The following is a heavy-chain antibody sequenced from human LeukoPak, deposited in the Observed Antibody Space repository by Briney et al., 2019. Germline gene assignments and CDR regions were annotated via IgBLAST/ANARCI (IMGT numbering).Heavy chain of an antibody. V-gene: IGHV3-7*01. CDR2: IRADGSAQ. Sequence: GGSLRLSCAASELTFSSYYMTWVRQAPGKGLEWVGSIRADGSAQFYVDSVRGRFTISRDNAKDSLYLQMNSLRAEDTAVYYCARWLYSGGWAIDYWGQGTMVSVSS. J-gene: IGHJ4*02. CDR3: ARWLYSGGWAIDY. CDR1: ELTFSSYY. D-gene: IGHD6-19*01.